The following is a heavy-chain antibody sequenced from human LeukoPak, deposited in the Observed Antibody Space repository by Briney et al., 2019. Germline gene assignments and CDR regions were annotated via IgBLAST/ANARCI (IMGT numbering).Heavy chain of an antibody. J-gene: IGHJ4*02. V-gene: IGHV1-69*05. CDR2: IIPIFRTT. CDR1: GGTFTTYA. CDR3: VRADTMTTVTIYFDY. Sequence: SVKVSCKASGGTFTTYAITWVRQAPGQGLEWMGGIIPIFRTTNYAQKFQGRVTITTDESTSTAYMELSSLRSEDTAVYYCVRADTMTTVTIYFDYWGQGTLVTVSS. D-gene: IGHD4-17*01.